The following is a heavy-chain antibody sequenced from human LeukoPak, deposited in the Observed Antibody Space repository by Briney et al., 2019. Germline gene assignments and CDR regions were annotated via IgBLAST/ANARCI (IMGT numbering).Heavy chain of an antibody. CDR1: GFTFGDYA. CDR2: IRSKAYGGTT. Sequence: GGSLRLSCTAPGFTFGDYAMSWFRQAPGKGLEWVGFIRSKAYGGTTEYAASVKGRFTISRDDSKSIAYLQMNSLKTEDTAVYYCTRDLHDFWSGSLDYFDYWGQGTLVTVSS. V-gene: IGHV3-49*03. D-gene: IGHD3-3*01. J-gene: IGHJ4*02. CDR3: TRDLHDFWSGSLDYFDY.